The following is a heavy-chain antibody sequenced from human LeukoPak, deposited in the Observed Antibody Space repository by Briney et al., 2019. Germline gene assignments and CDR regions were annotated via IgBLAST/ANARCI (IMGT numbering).Heavy chain of an antibody. V-gene: IGHV3-30*02. CDR2: IRYDGSNK. CDR1: GFTFSSYG. D-gene: IGHD3-22*01. Sequence: GGSLRLSCAASGFTFSSYGMHWVRQAPGKGLEWVAFIRYDGSNKYYADSVKGRFTISRDNSKNTLYLQMNSLRAEDTAVYYCAKEAIDYYDSSGSEPAVWGQGTLVTVSS. CDR3: AKEAIDYYDSSGSEPAV. J-gene: IGHJ4*02.